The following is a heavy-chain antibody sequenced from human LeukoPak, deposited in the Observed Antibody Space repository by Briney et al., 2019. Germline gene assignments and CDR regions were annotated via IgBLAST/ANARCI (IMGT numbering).Heavy chain of an antibody. D-gene: IGHD1-26*01. Sequence: EASVKVSCKASGYTFTSYGISWVRQAPGQGLEWMGWISAYNGNTNYAQKLQGRVTMTTDTSTSTAYMELRSLRSDDTAVYYCAREGNRSSDSSASYPLDYWGQGTLVTVFS. V-gene: IGHV1-18*01. J-gene: IGHJ4*02. CDR3: AREGNRSSDSSASYPLDY. CDR2: ISAYNGNT. CDR1: GYTFTSYG.